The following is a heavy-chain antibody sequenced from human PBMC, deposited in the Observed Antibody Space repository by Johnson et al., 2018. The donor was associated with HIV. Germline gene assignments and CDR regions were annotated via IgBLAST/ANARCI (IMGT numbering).Heavy chain of an antibody. Sequence: QVQLVESGGGVVQPGRSLRLSCAASGFTFSSYAMHWVRQAPGKGLEWVALISYDGSNKYYADSVKGRFTFSRDHSKNTLYLQMNSLRTEDTAVYYCARGITMIAVVKGDAFDIWGQGTMVTVSS. CDR3: ARGITMIAVVKGDAFDI. CDR2: ISYDGSNK. CDR1: GFTFSSYA. J-gene: IGHJ3*02. V-gene: IGHV3-30*04. D-gene: IGHD3-22*01.